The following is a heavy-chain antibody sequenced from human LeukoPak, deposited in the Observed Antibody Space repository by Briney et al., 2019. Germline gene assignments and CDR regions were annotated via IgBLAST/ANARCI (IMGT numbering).Heavy chain of an antibody. J-gene: IGHJ4*02. CDR1: GYSISSGYY. CDR2: IYHSGST. CDR3: ARATGWGILTGYYRTFDY. V-gene: IGHV4-38-2*02. D-gene: IGHD3-9*01. Sequence: TSETLSLTCTVSGYSISSGYYWGWIRQPPGKGLEWIGSIYHSGSTYYNPSLKSRLTISVDTSKNQFSLNLSSVTAADTAVYYCARATGWGILTGYYRTFDYWGQGTLVTVSS.